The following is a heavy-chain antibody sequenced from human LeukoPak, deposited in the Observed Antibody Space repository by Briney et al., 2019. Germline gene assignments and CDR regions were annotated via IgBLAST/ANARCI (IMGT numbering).Heavy chain of an antibody. Sequence: GGSPRLSCAASGFTFSSYGMHWVRQAPGKGLEWVANINKDGSERDYVDSVKGRFTISRDNTKNSLYLQMNSLKAEDTAVYYCARIISLTLDAFDFWGQGTMVTVSS. CDR1: GFTFSSYG. J-gene: IGHJ3*01. CDR3: ARIISLTLDAFDF. V-gene: IGHV3-7*03. CDR2: INKDGSER.